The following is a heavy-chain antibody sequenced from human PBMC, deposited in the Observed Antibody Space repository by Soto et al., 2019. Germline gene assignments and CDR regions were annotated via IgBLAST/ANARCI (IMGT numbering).Heavy chain of an antibody. CDR2: IGTAGDT. D-gene: IGHD5-18*01. CDR3: ARVLGVYSYAEGYYYGMDV. CDR1: GFTFSSYD. V-gene: IGHV3-13*01. J-gene: IGHJ6*02. Sequence: GESLKISCAASGFTFSSYDMHWVRQATGKGLEWVSAIGTAGDTYYPGSVKGRFTISRENAKNSLYLQMNSLRAEDTAVYYCARVLGVYSYAEGYYYGMDVWGQGTTVTVSS.